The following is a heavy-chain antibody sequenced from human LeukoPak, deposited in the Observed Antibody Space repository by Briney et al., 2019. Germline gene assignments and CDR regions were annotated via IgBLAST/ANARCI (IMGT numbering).Heavy chain of an antibody. D-gene: IGHD1-26*01. CDR1: GGSISSGTYY. CDR3: ASTYSLYDAFDI. V-gene: IGHV4-39*07. J-gene: IGHJ3*02. CDR2: IYHSGST. Sequence: SETLSLTCTVSGGSISSGTYYWGWIRQPPGKGLEWIGNIYHSGSTYYNPSLKSRVTISVDTSKNQFSLKLISVTAADTAVYYCASTYSLYDAFDIWGQGTMVTVSS.